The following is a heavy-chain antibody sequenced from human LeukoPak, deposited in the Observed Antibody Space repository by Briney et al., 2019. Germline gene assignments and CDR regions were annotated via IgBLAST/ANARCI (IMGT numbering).Heavy chain of an antibody. CDR3: ARGLPATLLDY. D-gene: IGHD2-2*01. CDR1: GFTFSDYY. Sequence: GGSLKLSGAASGFTFSDYYMSWIGRPPGKGRGGVSYISSSGSTIYYADSVKGRFTISRDNAKNSLYLQMNSLRAEDTATYYCARGLPATLLDYWGQGTLVTVSS. CDR2: ISSSGSTI. V-gene: IGHV3-11*01. J-gene: IGHJ4*02.